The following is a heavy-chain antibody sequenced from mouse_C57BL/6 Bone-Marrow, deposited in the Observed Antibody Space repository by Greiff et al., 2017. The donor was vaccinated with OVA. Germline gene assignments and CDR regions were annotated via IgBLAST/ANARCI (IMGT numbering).Heavy chain of an antibody. J-gene: IGHJ4*01. V-gene: IGHV1-18*01. D-gene: IGHD2-4*01. CDR3: ARWAGLRRRHAMDD. Sequence: VQLQQSGPELVKPGASVKIPCKASGYTFTDYNMDWVKQSHGMSLEWIGDINPNNGGTIYNQKFKGKATLTVDKSSSTAYMELRSLTSEDTAVYYGARWAGLRRRHAMDDWGQGTSVTVSA. CDR2: INPNNGGT. CDR1: GYTFTDYN.